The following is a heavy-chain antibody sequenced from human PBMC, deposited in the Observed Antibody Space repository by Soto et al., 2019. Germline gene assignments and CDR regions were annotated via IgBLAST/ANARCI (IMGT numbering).Heavy chain of an antibody. Sequence: QVQLVQSGAEVKKPGASVKVSCKTSGYTFSSYGVSWVRQAPGQGLEWMGWISVNNGNTKYAQKVQGRVTMTTDTSTSTAYMELRSLRSDDTAVYYCARDRNIEVAGAPPLLPWGQGTLVTVSS. D-gene: IGHD6-19*01. V-gene: IGHV1-18*01. CDR2: ISVNNGNT. CDR3: ARDRNIEVAGAPPLLP. CDR1: GYTFSSYG. J-gene: IGHJ4*02.